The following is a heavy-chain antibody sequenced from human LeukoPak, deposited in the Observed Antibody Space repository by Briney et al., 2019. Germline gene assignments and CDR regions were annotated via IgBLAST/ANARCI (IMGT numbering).Heavy chain of an antibody. CDR1: GFTFSSYG. V-gene: IGHV3-21*01. CDR3: ARETAAADYFDY. Sequence: GRSLRLSCAASGFTFSSYGIHWVRQAPGKGLEWVSSISSSSSYIYYADSVKGRFTISRDNAKNSLYLQMNSLRAEDTAVYYCARETAAADYFDYWGQGTLVTVSS. CDR2: ISSSSSYI. D-gene: IGHD6-13*01. J-gene: IGHJ4*02.